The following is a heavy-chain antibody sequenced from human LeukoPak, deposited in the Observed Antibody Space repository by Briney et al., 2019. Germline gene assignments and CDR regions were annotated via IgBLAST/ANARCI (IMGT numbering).Heavy chain of an antibody. D-gene: IGHD1-26*01. Sequence: GASVKVSCKASGFTFTSSAVQWVRQARGQRLEWIGWIVVGSGSTNYAQKFQERVTITRDMSTSTAYMELSSLRSEDTAMYYCARLTGATYYYYYYGMDVWGQGTTVTVSS. J-gene: IGHJ6*02. V-gene: IGHV1-58*01. CDR2: IVVGSGST. CDR1: GFTFTSSA. CDR3: ARLTGATYYYYYYGMDV.